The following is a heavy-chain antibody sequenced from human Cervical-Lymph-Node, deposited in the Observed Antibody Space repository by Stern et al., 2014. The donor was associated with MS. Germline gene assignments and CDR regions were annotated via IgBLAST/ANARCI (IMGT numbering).Heavy chain of an antibody. Sequence: VQLVESGAEVKKPGASVTVSCTASGYTFTSFGFTWVRQAPGTGLEWMGGVNVYNGDTNAAQNLQGRITMTTDTPTSTDYMELRSLRSDDTAVYYCARGAVNTSPLDHWGQGTLVTVSS. CDR2: VNVYNGDT. CDR1: GYTFTSFG. CDR3: ARGAVNTSPLDH. D-gene: IGHD4-17*01. J-gene: IGHJ4*02. V-gene: IGHV1-18*01.